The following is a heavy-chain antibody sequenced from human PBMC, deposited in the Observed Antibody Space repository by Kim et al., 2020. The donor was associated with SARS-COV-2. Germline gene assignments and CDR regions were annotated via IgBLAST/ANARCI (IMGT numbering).Heavy chain of an antibody. CDR3: AKDGSGWYGDFQH. D-gene: IGHD6-19*01. Sequence: GGYLRLSCAVSGFTFSSYAMSWVRQAPGKGLEWVSALSANGGSTYYADSVRGRFTISRDNSKNTLYLQMNSLRAEDTAVYYCAKDGSGWYGDFQHWGQGTLVTVSS. J-gene: IGHJ1*01. V-gene: IGHV3-23*01. CDR1: GFTFSSYA. CDR2: LSANGGST.